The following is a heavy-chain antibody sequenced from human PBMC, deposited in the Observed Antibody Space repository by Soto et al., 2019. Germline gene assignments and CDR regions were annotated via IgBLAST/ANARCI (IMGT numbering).Heavy chain of an antibody. V-gene: IGHV3-23*01. CDR2: ISGSGGST. CDR3: AKDLHDILTGYYNPYYFDY. Sequence: GGSLRLSCAASGFTFSSYAMSWVRQAPGKGLEWVSAISGSGGSTYYADSVKGRFTISRDNSKNTLYLQMNSLRAEDTAVYYCAKDLHDILTGYYNPYYFDYWGQRTLVTVSS. CDR1: GFTFSSYA. J-gene: IGHJ4*02. D-gene: IGHD3-9*01.